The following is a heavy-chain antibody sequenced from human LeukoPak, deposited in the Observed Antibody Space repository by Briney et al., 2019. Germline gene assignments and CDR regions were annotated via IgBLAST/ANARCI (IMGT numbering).Heavy chain of an antibody. D-gene: IGHD6-13*01. CDR2: IYYSGST. CDR3: ARRGEAAAKGGRYFDQ. J-gene: IGHJ4*02. V-gene: IGHV4-39*01. Sequence: SETLSLTCTVSGDSISSSSSYWGWIRQPPGEGLEWIGSIYYSGSTYYNTSLKSRVTISVDTSKNQFSLRLNSVTAADTAVYFCARRGEAAAKGGRYFDQWGQGTLVTVSS. CDR1: GDSISSSSSY.